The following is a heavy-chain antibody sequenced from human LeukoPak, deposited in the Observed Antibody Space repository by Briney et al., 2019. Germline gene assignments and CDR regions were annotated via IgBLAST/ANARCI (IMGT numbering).Heavy chain of an antibody. Sequence: GGSLRLSCEASGFTFSSYAMSWVRQAPGQGLEWVSGISTNGGSTSYADSVKGRLTISRDNPRNMLYMEMNSLRAADTAVYSCSVMLRYYDVSGYWVQWGEGALVTVSS. J-gene: IGHJ4*02. CDR2: ISTNGGST. CDR3: SVMLRYYDVSGYWVQ. V-gene: IGHV3-23*01. CDR1: GFTFSSYA. D-gene: IGHD3-22*01.